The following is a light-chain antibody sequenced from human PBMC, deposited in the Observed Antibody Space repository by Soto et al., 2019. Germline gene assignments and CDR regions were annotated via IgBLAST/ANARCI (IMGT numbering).Light chain of an antibody. CDR3: LQHNSFPRD. J-gene: IGKJ4*01. CDR1: QAIGND. Sequence: DIQMTQSPSSLSASVGDRVTITCRASQAIGNDLGWYQQKPGKAPNRLIYSASRSQSGVPSRFSGSGSGTEFTITISSLQPEDFATYYCLQHNSFPRDFGAGTKV. V-gene: IGKV1-17*01. CDR2: SAS.